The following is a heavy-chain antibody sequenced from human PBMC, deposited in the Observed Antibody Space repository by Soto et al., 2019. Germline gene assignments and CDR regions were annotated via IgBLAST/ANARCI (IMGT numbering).Heavy chain of an antibody. Sequence: GGSLRLSCAASGFTFSSYAMHWVRQAPGKGLEWVAVISYDGSNKYYADSVKGRFTISRDNSKNTLYLQKNSLRAGDTAVYYCARDHKQWVASKDAFDIGGRGTSVTLSS. J-gene: IGHJ3*02. CDR2: ISYDGSNK. CDR3: ARDHKQWVASKDAFDI. V-gene: IGHV3-30-3*01. D-gene: IGHD6-19*01. CDR1: GFTFSSYA.